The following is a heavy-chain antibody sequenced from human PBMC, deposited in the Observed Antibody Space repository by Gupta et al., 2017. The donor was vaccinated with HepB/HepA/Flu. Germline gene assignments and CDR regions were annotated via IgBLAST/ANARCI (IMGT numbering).Heavy chain of an antibody. CDR3: AGDREYSSSFPDY. V-gene: IGHV1-3*01. J-gene: IGHJ4*02. D-gene: IGHD6-6*01. CDR1: GSTFTSYD. Sequence: QAQLVHSGAVGLMPGASVNVSCKAAGSTFTSYDIHWVRQAPGQRLEWMGWIKAGNGNPKYSQMFQRKVAISSDTSASTAYMEQSSLRSEDTAVYYCAGDREYSSSFPDYWGQGTQVTVSS. CDR2: IKAGNGNP.